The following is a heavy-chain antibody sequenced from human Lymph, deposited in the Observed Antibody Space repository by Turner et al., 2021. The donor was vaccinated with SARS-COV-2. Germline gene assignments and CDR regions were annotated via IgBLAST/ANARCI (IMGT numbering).Heavy chain of an antibody. CDR1: GFTFDEYV. V-gene: IGHV3-9*01. CDR2: ISWNSGSL. Sequence: EVQLVESGGGLVQPGRSLRLSCADSGFTFDEYVMHWVRQAPGKGLEGVSGISWNSGSLGYADSVKGRFTISRDNAKNSLYLQMNSLRAEDTALYYCAKGRRFGMDVWGQGTTVTVSS. J-gene: IGHJ6*02. CDR3: AKGRRFGMDV.